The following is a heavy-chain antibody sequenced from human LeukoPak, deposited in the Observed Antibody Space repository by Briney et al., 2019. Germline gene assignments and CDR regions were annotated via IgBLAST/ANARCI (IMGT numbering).Heavy chain of an antibody. CDR3: AREIVVPAARWYYYYGMDV. V-gene: IGHV4-34*01. Sequence: SETLSLTCAVYGGSFSGYYWSWIRQPPGKGLEWIGEINHSGSTNYNPSLKSRVTISVDTSKNQFSLKLSSVTAADTAVYYCAREIVVPAARWYYYYGMDVWGKGTTVTVSS. D-gene: IGHD2-2*01. CDR1: GGSFSGYY. J-gene: IGHJ6*04. CDR2: INHSGST.